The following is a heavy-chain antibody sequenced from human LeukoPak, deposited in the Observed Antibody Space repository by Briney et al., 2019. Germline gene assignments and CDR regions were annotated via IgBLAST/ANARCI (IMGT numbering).Heavy chain of an antibody. J-gene: IGHJ4*02. CDR1: GYTFTNYP. V-gene: IGHV7-4-1*02. CDR3: ARGGYSRGQGSPFDY. Sequence: ASVKVSCKASGYTFTNYPMIWVRQAPGQGLEWMGWINTNTGSPTYAQGLTGRFVFSMDTSVSTAHVQITSLQAEDTAIYYCARGGYSRGQGSPFDYWGQGTLVTVSS. D-gene: IGHD6-19*01. CDR2: INTNTGSP.